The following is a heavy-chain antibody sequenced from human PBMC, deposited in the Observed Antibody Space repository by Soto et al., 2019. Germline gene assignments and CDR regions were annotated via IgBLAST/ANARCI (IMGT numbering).Heavy chain of an antibody. CDR1: SGSISSSNW. CDR3: ARVVYGSGNYYFDY. D-gene: IGHD3-10*01. Sequence: SETLSLTCAVSSGSISSSNWWSWVRQPPGKGLEWIGEIYHSGSTNYNPSLKSRVTISVDKSKNQFSLKLSSVTAADTAVYYCARVVYGSGNYYFDYWGQGTLVTVSS. J-gene: IGHJ4*02. CDR2: IYHSGST. V-gene: IGHV4-4*02.